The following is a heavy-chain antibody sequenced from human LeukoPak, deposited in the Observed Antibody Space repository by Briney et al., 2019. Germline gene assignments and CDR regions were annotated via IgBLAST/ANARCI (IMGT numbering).Heavy chain of an antibody. V-gene: IGHV1-2*02. CDR3: ARGPSVARAWLDP. J-gene: IGHJ5*02. CDR1: GYTFTGYY. Sequence: ASVKVSCKASGYTFTGYYMHWVRQAPGQGLEWMGWINPNSGGTNYAQKFQGRVTMTRDTSISTAYMELSRLRSDDTAVYYCARGPSVARAWLDPWGQGTLVTVSS. CDR2: INPNSGGT. D-gene: IGHD5/OR15-5a*01.